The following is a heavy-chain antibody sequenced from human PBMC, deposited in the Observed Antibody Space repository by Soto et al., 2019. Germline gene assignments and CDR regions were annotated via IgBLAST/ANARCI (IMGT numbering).Heavy chain of an antibody. CDR2: ISSSSSYI. CDR1: GFTFSSYS. J-gene: IGHJ6*03. D-gene: IGHD3-9*01. V-gene: IGHV3-21*01. Sequence: GGSLILSCAASGFTFSSYSMNWVRQAPGKGLEWVSSISSSSSYIYYADSVKGRFTISRDNAKNSLYLQMNSLRAEDTAVYYCARDGRDFDWSYYMDVWGKGTTVTVSS. CDR3: ARDGRDFDWSYYMDV.